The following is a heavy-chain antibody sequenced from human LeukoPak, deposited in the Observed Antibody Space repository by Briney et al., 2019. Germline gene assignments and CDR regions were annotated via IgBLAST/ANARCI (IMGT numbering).Heavy chain of an antibody. CDR3: ARGEKWELHAFDI. Sequence: PSETLSLTCTVSGGSISSYYWSWIRQPAGKGLEWIGRIYTSGSTNYNPSLKSRVTISVDTSKNQFSLKLNSVTVADTALYYCARGEKWELHAFDIWGQGTLVTVSS. J-gene: IGHJ3*02. CDR1: GGSISSYY. V-gene: IGHV4-4*07. CDR2: IYTSGST. D-gene: IGHD1-26*01.